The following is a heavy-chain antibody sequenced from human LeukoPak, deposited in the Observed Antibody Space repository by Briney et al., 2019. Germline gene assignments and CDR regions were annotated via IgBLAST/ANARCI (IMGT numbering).Heavy chain of an antibody. CDR3: ARGPSARFFGVAKGAFDI. Sequence: GGSLRLSCAASTFTFSSYAMHWVRQAPGKGLEWVTVISSDGSNKYYADSVKGRFTISRDNSKNTLDLQMNSLRAEDTAVYYCARGPSARFFGVAKGAFDIWGQGTMVTVSS. D-gene: IGHD3-3*01. CDR2: ISSDGSNK. V-gene: IGHV3-30*04. J-gene: IGHJ3*02. CDR1: TFTFSSYA.